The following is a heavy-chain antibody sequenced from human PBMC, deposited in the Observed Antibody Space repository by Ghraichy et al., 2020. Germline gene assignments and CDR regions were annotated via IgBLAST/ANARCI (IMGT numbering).Heavy chain of an antibody. J-gene: IGHJ3*01. CDR3: ARSQGALNA. V-gene: IGHV3-48*02. Sequence: GGSLRLSCTASGFTFSSYSMNWVRQAPGKGLEWVSFISSSSSTIYSADSVKGRFTISRDHAKNSLYLQMNDLRDEDTALYYCARSQGALNAWGQGTMVTVSS. CDR2: ISSSSSTI. CDR1: GFTFSSYS. D-gene: IGHD1-26*01.